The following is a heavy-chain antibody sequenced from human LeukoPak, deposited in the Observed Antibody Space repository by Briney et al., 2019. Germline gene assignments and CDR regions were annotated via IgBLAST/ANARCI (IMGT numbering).Heavy chain of an antibody. Sequence: GRSLRLSCAASGFTFSSYAMHWVRQAPGKGLEWVAVISYDGSNKYYADSVKGRFTISRDNSKNTLYLQMNSLRAEDTAVYYCXXXXXXXKRLRFDPLHYYYYGMDVWGQGTTVTVSS. CDR2: ISYDGSNK. CDR3: XXXXXXXKRLRFDPLHYYYYGMDV. V-gene: IGHV3-30-3*01. D-gene: IGHD5-12*01. CDR1: GFTFSSYA. J-gene: IGHJ6*02.